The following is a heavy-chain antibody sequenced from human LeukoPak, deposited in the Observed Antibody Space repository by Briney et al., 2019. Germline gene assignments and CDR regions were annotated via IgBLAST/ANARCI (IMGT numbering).Heavy chain of an antibody. V-gene: IGHV3-74*01. CDR3: ARDGSLPDF. J-gene: IGHJ4*02. D-gene: IGHD3-3*01. CDR2: INSDGSST. CDR1: EFTFSRHW. Sequence: GGSLRLSCGASEFTFSRHWMHWVRQAPGKGLVWVSYINSDGSSTSYADYVKGRFTISRDNAKNMLYLQMNSLRAEDTAVYYCARDGSLPDFWGQGTLVTVSS.